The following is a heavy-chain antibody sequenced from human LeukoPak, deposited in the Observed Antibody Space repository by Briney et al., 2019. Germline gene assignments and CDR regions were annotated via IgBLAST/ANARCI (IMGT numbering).Heavy chain of an antibody. D-gene: IGHD3-10*01. V-gene: IGHV1-69*04. CDR2: IIPILGIA. Sequence: GASVKVSCKASGGTFSSYTISWVRQAPGQGLEWMGRIIPILGIANYAQKFQGRVTITADKSTSTAYMELGSLRSEDMAVYYCARDPKLLGFGEALGYYYGMDVWGQGTTVTVSS. CDR1: GGTFSSYT. J-gene: IGHJ6*02. CDR3: ARDPKLLGFGEALGYYYGMDV.